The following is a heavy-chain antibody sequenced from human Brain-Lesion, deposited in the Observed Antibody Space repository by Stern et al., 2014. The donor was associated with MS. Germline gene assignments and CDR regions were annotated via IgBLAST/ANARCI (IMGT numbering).Heavy chain of an antibody. D-gene: IGHD5-18*01. V-gene: IGHV4-31*03. CDR2: IYYSGAT. CDR1: GDSISSGGYY. Sequence: VQLVESGPGLVKPSQTLSLTCTVSGDSISSGGYYWSWIRQHPGKGLEWIGYIYYSGATFYNPSLKSRVSISLDTSKNQFSLGLSSVTAADTAVYYCARDWSGSSIHLAPAYGGHIRFDPWGQGTLVTVSS. CDR3: ARDWSGSSIHLAPAYGGHIRFDP. J-gene: IGHJ5*02.